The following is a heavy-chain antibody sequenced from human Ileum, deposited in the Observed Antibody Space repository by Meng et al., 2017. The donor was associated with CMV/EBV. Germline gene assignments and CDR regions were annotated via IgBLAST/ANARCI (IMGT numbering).Heavy chain of an antibody. CDR3: ARTDCNTIHCKRMEY. V-gene: IGHV3-30-3*01. CDR2: ISDDGNNE. J-gene: IGHJ4*02. CDR1: GFFFSNYP. D-gene: IGHD2/OR15-2a*01. Sequence: GESLKISCAASGFFFSNYPMTWVRQAPGKGLEWLAVISDDGNNEYNTDSVKGRFTISRDNSKNTLYLQMDSLRIEDTGVYYCARTDCNTIHCKRMEYWGQGTLVTVSS.